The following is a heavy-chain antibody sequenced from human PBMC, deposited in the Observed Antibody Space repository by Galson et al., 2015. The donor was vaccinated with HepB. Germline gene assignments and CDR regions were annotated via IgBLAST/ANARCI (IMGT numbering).Heavy chain of an antibody. V-gene: IGHV1-69*04. J-gene: IGHJ3*02. CDR1: GGTFSSYA. CDR2: IIPILGIA. D-gene: IGHD2-8*01. CDR3: AKSRGYCTNGVCANDAFDI. Sequence: SVKVSCKASGGTFSSYAISWVRQAPGQGLEWMGRIIPILGIANYAQKFQGRVTITADKSTSTAYMELSSLRSEDTAVYYCAKSRGYCTNGVCANDAFDIWGQGTMVTVSS.